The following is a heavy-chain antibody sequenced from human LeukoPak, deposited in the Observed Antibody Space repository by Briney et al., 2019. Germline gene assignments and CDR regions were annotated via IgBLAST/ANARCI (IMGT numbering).Heavy chain of an antibody. CDR3: AKLQDIVVVPASSYMDV. CDR1: GFTFSSYS. Sequence: GGSLRLSCAASGFTFSSYSMNWVRQAPGKGLEWVSYISSSSSTIYYADSVKGRFTISRDNSKNTLYLQMNSLRAEDTAVYYCAKLQDIVVVPASSYMDVWGKGTTVTISS. J-gene: IGHJ6*03. V-gene: IGHV3-48*01. D-gene: IGHD2-2*01. CDR2: ISSSSSTI.